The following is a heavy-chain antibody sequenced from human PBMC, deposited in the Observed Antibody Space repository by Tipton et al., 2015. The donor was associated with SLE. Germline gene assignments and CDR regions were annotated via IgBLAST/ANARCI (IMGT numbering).Heavy chain of an antibody. D-gene: IGHD3-3*01. J-gene: IGHJ6*02. CDR1: GFTFSDHY. Sequence: TLSLSCAASGFTFSDHYMDWVRQAPGKGLEWVGRTRNKANSYTTEYAASVKGRFTISRGDSKNSLYLQMNSLKTEDTAVYYCAREDHDFWSGYGPMDVWGQGTTVTVSS. CDR2: TRNKANSYTT. CDR3: AREDHDFWSGYGPMDV. V-gene: IGHV3-72*01.